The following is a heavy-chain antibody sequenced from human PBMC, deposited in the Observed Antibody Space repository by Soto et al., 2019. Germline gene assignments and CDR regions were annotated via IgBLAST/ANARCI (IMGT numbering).Heavy chain of an antibody. J-gene: IGHJ5*02. CDR2: VIPILGMA. D-gene: IGHD2-2*01. CDR1: GGTFSSYS. Sequence: QVQLVQSGAEVKKPGSSVKVSCEASGGTFSSYSFSWVRQAPGQGLEWMGRVIPILGMANYAKKLQGRVTSTADKATSTVYMEMSSLRSEDTAVYYCARGGAVVVPGAVDRHNWFGPWGQGTLVTVSS. CDR3: ARGGAVVVPGAVDRHNWFGP. V-gene: IGHV1-69*02.